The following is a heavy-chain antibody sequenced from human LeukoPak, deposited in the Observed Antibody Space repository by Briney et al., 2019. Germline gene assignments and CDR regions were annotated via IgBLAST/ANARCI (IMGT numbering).Heavy chain of an antibody. V-gene: IGHV3-23*01. CDR2: ISGSGGST. CDR3: AKDPFQQLVPTSWFDP. D-gene: IGHD6-13*01. CDR1: GFTFSSYA. J-gene: IGHJ5*02. Sequence: EGSLRLSCAASGFTFSSYAMSWVRQAPGKGLEWVSAISGSGGSTYYADSVKGRFTISRDNSKNTLYLQMNSLRAEDTAVYYCAKDPFQQLVPTSWFDPWGQGTLVTVSS.